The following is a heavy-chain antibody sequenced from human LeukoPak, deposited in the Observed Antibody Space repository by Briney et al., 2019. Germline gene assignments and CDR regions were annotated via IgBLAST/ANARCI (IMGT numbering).Heavy chain of an antibody. V-gene: IGHV4-59*01. J-gene: IGHJ5*02. Sequence: PSETLSLTCTVSGGSISSNYWSWIRQPPGKGLVWIGHIYYSGSTNYNTSLKSRVTISVDTAKNQVSLNLTSVTAADTAVYYCARQSADFWTDYAKNWFDPWGQGTLVTVSS. D-gene: IGHD3/OR15-3a*01. CDR3: ARQSADFWTDYAKNWFDP. CDR1: GGSISSNY. CDR2: IYYSGST.